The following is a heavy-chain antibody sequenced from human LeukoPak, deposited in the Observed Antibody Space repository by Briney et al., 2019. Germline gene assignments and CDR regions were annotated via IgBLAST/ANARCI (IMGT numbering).Heavy chain of an antibody. D-gene: IGHD6-19*01. CDR3: ARGGEWLDPERTPVDY. CDR1: GFTFSSYA. Sequence: GGSLRLSCAASGFTFSSYAMHWVRQAPGKGLEWVAVISYDGSNKYYADSVKGRFTISRDNSKNTLYLQMNSLRAEDTAVYYRARGGEWLDPERTPVDYWGQGTLVTVSS. CDR2: ISYDGSNK. V-gene: IGHV3-30-3*01. J-gene: IGHJ4*02.